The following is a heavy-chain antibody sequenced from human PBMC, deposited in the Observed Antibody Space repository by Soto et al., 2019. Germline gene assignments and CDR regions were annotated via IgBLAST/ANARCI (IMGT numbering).Heavy chain of an antibody. CDR1: GGSISTVDYW. J-gene: IGHJ4*02. Sequence: QVQLQESGPGLVKPSQTLSLTCTVSGGSISTVDYWWSWIRQSPDMGLEWFGHIYDGGRTYNNPSLESRVNMSVDTSKSQLSLTLSSVSAADTAVYYCARGPSGDKVDSWGQGTLVTVSS. V-gene: IGHV4-30-4*01. D-gene: IGHD7-27*01. CDR2: IYDGGRT. CDR3: ARGPSGDKVDS.